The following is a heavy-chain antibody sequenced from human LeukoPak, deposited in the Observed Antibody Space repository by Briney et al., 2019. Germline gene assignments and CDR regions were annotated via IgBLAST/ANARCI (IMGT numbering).Heavy chain of an antibody. CDR2: ITAYNGNT. D-gene: IGHD5-12*01. V-gene: IGHV1-18*01. Sequence: ASVNVSCKASGYTFTSYGISWVRQPPAQGLELMGCITAYNGNTNYAKTLQGRVTMTTDTSTSTAYMELRSLRSDDTAVYYCARVDSAVVANTYPDYWGQGTLVTVSS. CDR3: ARVDSAVVANTYPDY. J-gene: IGHJ4*02. CDR1: GYTFTSYG.